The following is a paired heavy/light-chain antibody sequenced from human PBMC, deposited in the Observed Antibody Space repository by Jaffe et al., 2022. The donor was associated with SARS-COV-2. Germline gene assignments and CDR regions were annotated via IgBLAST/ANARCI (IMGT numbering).Light chain of an antibody. CDR3: TSYAGSNYNWV. V-gene: IGLV2-8*01. CDR2: EVN. CDR1: SSDVGGYNY. J-gene: IGLJ3*02. Sequence: QSALTQPPSASGSPGQSVTISCTGTSSDVGGYNYVSWYQQYPGKAPKLMIFEVNKRPSGVPDRFSGFKSGNTASLTVSGLQAEDEADYYCTSYAGSNYNWVFGGGTKLTVL.
Heavy chain of an antibody. V-gene: IGHV1-18*01. D-gene: IGHD3-9*01. CDR1: GYTFTTFG. CDR3: ARGRVSRYFDWILEGFDV. Sequence: QVQLVQSGAEVKKPGASVKVSCKASGYTFTTFGITWVRQAPGQGLEWMGWINIYKGNTNYAQNFQGRVTMTTDTSTSTAYMELRSLRSDDTAVYYCARGRVSRYFDWILEGFDVWGQGTMVTVSS. J-gene: IGHJ3*01. CDR2: INIYKGNT.